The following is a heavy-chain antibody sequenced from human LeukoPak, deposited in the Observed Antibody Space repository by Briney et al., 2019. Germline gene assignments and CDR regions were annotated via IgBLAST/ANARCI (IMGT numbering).Heavy chain of an antibody. CDR3: ARDRDYYDSSGYLDY. Sequence: PGRSLRLSCAASGFTFSSYAMHCVRQAPGKGLEWVAVISYDGSNKYYADSVKGRFTISRDNSKNTLYLQMNSLRAEDTAVYYCARDRDYYDSSGYLDYWGQGTLVTVSS. CDR2: ISYDGSNK. CDR1: GFTFSSYA. V-gene: IGHV3-30-3*01. D-gene: IGHD3-22*01. J-gene: IGHJ4*02.